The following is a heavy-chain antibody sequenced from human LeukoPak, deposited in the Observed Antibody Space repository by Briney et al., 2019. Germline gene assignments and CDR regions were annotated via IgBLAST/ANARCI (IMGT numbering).Heavy chain of an antibody. D-gene: IGHD2-2*01. V-gene: IGHV3-30*04. Sequence: GRSLRLSCAASGFTFSSYAMHWVRQAPGKGLEWVAVISYDGSNKYYADSVKGRFTISRDNSKNTLYLQQNSLRAEDTAVYYCARDGLRRAHCSSTSCYAGIFDYWGQGTLVTVSS. CDR2: ISYDGSNK. J-gene: IGHJ4*02. CDR1: GFTFSSYA. CDR3: ARDGLRRAHCSSTSCYAGIFDY.